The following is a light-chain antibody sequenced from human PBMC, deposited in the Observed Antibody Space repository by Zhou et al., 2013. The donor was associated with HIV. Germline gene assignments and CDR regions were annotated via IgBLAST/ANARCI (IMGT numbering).Light chain of an antibody. Sequence: EIVLTQSPGTLSLSPGERATLSCRASQSVTGSFLAWYQRRPGQAPRLLIYGTSDRATGVPDRFSGSGSGTDFTLTISSLEPEDFAVYYCQQRRNWPPLTFGGGTKVEMK. CDR2: GTS. CDR1: QSVTGSF. CDR3: QQRRNWPPLT. V-gene: IGKV3D-20*02. J-gene: IGKJ4*01.